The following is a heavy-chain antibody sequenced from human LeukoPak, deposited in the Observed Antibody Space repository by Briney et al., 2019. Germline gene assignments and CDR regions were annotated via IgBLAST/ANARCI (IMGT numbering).Heavy chain of an antibody. CDR3: ARGRVSGTTLYFDY. CDR2: IYSGST. V-gene: IGHV4-4*07. Sequence: PSETLSLTCTVSGGSISSDYWSWIRQPAGKGLEWIGRIYSGSTDYNPSLRSRLTISVDTSKNQFSLKLSSVTAADTAVYYCARGRVSGTTLYFDYWGQGTLFTVSS. J-gene: IGHJ4*02. D-gene: IGHD1-1*01. CDR1: GGSISSDY.